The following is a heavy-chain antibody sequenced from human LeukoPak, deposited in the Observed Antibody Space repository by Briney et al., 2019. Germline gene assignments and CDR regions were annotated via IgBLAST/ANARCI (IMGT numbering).Heavy chain of an antibody. CDR2: ISAYNGNT. CDR1: GYTFTSYG. Sequence: ASVKVSCKASGYTFTSYGISWVRQAPGQGLEWIGWISAYNGNTNYAQKLQGRVTMTTDTSTSTAYMELSSLRSEDTAVYYCARAPHDYYGSGYNWFDPWGQGTLVTVSS. J-gene: IGHJ5*02. D-gene: IGHD3-10*01. CDR3: ARAPHDYYGSGYNWFDP. V-gene: IGHV1-18*01.